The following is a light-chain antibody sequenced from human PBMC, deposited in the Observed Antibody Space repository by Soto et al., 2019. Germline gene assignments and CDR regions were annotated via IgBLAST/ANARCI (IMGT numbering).Light chain of an antibody. V-gene: IGKV1-5*03. Sequence: DVQMTQSPSTLSASVGDRVTITCRASQNVNTWLAWYQQKPGRATNLLIHKASTIETGVPSRSSGSGSGTEFTLSISSLQPDDFATYFCHQYDSAALRFRGGTKVEI. CDR2: KAS. CDR1: QNVNTW. J-gene: IGKJ4*02. CDR3: HQYDSAALR.